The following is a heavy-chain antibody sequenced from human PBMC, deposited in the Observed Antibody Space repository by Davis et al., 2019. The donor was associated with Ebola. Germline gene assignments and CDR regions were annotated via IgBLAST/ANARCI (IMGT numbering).Heavy chain of an antibody. J-gene: IGHJ4*02. CDR3: ARIYGRRYYFDY. Sequence: MVSCKGSAYSFTSYWIGWVRQLPGKGLEWMGIIYPGDSDTRYSPSFQGQVTITADKSISTAYLQWSSLKASDTAMYYSARIYGRRYYFDYWGQGTLVTVSS. D-gene: IGHD4-17*01. V-gene: IGHV5-51*01. CDR1: AYSFTSYW. CDR2: IYPGDSDT.